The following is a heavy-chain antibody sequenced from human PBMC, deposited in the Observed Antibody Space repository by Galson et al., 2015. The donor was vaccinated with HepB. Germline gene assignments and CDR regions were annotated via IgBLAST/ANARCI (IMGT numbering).Heavy chain of an antibody. Sequence: SLRLSCAVSGFTFSGYYMSWIRPAPGKGLEWISYISSNTLYTNYADSVKGRFTISRDNAKTSLYLQINGLRAEDTAVYYCARVADADYGDHTHFDSWGQGTLVTVSS. CDR1: GFTFSGYY. V-gene: IGHV3-11*06. CDR3: ARVADADYGDHTHFDS. J-gene: IGHJ4*02. D-gene: IGHD4-17*01. CDR2: ISSNTLYT.